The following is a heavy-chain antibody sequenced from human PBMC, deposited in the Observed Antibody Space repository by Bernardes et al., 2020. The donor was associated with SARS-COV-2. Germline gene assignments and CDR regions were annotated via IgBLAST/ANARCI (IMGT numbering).Heavy chain of an antibody. CDR1: GYTFTGYY. J-gene: IGHJ6*02. Sequence: ASVKVSCKASGYTFTGYYFHWVRQAPGQGLEWMGWINPNSGGTNYAQKFQGWVTMTRDTSISTAYMELSRLRSDDTAVYYCARDRSYSRVYYGMDVWGQGTTVTVSS. CDR2: INPNSGGT. D-gene: IGHD6-13*01. CDR3: ARDRSYSRVYYGMDV. V-gene: IGHV1-2*04.